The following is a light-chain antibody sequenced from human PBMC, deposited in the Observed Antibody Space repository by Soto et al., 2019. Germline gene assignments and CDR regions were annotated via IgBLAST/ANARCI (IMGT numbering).Light chain of an antibody. CDR3: QQYGSSPVT. V-gene: IGKV3-20*01. Sequence: EIVLTQSPGTLSLSPGERATLSWRASQSVSSTYLAWYQQKPGQAPRLLIYGASSRATGIPDRFSGSGSGTDFTLTISRLQPEDFALYYCQQYGSSPVTFGQGTRLEIK. J-gene: IGKJ5*01. CDR1: QSVSSTY. CDR2: GAS.